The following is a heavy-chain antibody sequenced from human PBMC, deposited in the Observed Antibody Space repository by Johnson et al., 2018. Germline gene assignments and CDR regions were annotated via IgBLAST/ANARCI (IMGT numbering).Heavy chain of an antibody. D-gene: IGHD4-23*01. Sequence: VQLVESGGGVVQPGRSLRLSCEASGFTFSSYSMNWVRQAPGKGLEYVSAISSNGGSTYYANSVKGRFTISRDNSKNTLYLQMGSLRAEDMAVYYWGGGGNSDAFDIWGQGTMVTVSS. J-gene: IGHJ3*02. V-gene: IGHV3-64*01. CDR1: GFTFSSYS. CDR3: GGGGNSDAFDI. CDR2: ISSNGGST.